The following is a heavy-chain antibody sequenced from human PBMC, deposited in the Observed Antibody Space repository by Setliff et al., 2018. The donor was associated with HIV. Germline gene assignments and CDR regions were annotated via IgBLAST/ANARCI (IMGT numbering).Heavy chain of an antibody. CDR1: GGSINGYY. CDR2: IYNSGRT. CDR3: ARAITFHDAFDI. Sequence: PSETLSLTCNVSGGSINGYYWSWIRQPPGKGLEWIGYIYNSGRTNYNPSLKSRVTISVDTSKKQFSLKLSSVTAADTAVCYCARAITFHDAFDIWGQGTMVT. J-gene: IGHJ3*02. D-gene: IGHD1-20*01. V-gene: IGHV4-59*08.